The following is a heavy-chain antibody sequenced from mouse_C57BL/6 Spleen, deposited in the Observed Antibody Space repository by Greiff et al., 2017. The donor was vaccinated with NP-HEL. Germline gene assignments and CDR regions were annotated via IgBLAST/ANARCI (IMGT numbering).Heavy chain of an antibody. CDR1: GYTFTDYN. CDR2: INPNNGGT. D-gene: IGHD2-4*01. J-gene: IGHJ3*01. Sequence: VQLKESGPELVKPGASVKMSCKASGYTFTDYNMHWVKQSHGKSLEWIGYINPNNGGTSYNQKFKGKATLTVNKSSSTAYMELRSLTSEDSAVYYCALDYPWFAYWGQGTLVTVSA. CDR3: ALDYPWFAY. V-gene: IGHV1-22*01.